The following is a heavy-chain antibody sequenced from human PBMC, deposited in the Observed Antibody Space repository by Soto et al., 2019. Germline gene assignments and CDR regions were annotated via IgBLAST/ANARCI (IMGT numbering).Heavy chain of an antibody. J-gene: IGHJ5*02. CDR2: IYHIGNT. CDR3: ARKSIAAAAYNWFDP. V-gene: IGHV4-4*02. D-gene: IGHD6-13*01. Sequence: QVQLQESGPGLVKPSGTLSLTCAVSGGSISSSNWWSWVRQPPGRGLEWIGEIYHIGNTNYNPSLNSRVTISVDKTKNQLSLKLTSVTAADTAGYYCARKSIAAAAYNWFDPWGQGTLVTVSS. CDR1: GGSISSSNW.